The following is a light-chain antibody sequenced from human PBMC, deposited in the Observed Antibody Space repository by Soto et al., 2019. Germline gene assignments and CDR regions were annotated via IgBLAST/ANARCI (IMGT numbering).Light chain of an antibody. Sequence: QSVLTQPASVYGPPGQSITISCAGTSSDVGGYNYVSWYQQHPGKAPKLILYDVTNRPSGVSDRFSGSKSGNTASLTISGLQAEDEADDYCSSYASGKTVVCGSGTKVTGL. CDR2: DVT. V-gene: IGLV2-14*01. CDR3: SSYASGKTVV. J-gene: IGLJ1*01. CDR1: SSDVGGYNY.